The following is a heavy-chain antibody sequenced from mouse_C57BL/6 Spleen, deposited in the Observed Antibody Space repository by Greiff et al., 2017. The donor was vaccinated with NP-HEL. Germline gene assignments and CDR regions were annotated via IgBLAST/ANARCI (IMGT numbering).Heavy chain of an antibody. D-gene: IGHD3-3*01. CDR3: AREGRELFAY. Sequence: VQLQQSGPELVKPGASVKISCKASGYTFTDYYMNWVKQSHGKSLEWIGDINPNNGGTSYNQKFKGKATLTVDKSSSTAYMELRSLTSEDSAVYYCAREGRELFAYWGQGTLVTVSA. V-gene: IGHV1-26*01. CDR2: INPNNGGT. J-gene: IGHJ3*01. CDR1: GYTFTDYY.